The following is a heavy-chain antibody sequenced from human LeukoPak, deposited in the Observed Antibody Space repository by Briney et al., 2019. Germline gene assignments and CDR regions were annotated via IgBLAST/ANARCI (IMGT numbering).Heavy chain of an antibody. J-gene: IGHJ6*03. V-gene: IGHV3-9*01. D-gene: IGHD3-10*01. Sequence: AGGSLRLSCAASGFTFDDYAMHWVRQAPGKGLEWVSGISRNSGSIGYADSVKGRFTISRDNSKNTLYLQMNSLRAEDTAVYYCAKGEGSGSYYYYYYMDVWGKGTTVTVSS. CDR3: AKGEGSGSYYYYYYMDV. CDR1: GFTFDDYA. CDR2: ISRNSGSI.